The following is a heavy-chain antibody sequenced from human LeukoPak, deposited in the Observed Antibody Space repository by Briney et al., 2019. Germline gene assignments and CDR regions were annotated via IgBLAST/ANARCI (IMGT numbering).Heavy chain of an antibody. CDR3: ARGVNSGYFDY. CDR2: IYYRVTS. D-gene: IGHD1-26*01. Sequence: PSETLSLTCTVSGDSISTYYWSWIRQPPGKGLEWIGYIYYRVTSDYNPSLKSRVTISVDTSKNQFSLKLTSVTAADTAVYYCARGVNSGYFDYCGQGTLVTVSS. J-gene: IGHJ4*02. CDR1: GDSISTYY. V-gene: IGHV4-59*01.